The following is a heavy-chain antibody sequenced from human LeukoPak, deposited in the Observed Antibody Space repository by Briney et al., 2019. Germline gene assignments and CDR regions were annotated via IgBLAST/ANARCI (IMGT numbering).Heavy chain of an antibody. J-gene: IGHJ4*02. CDR2: ISGSGGST. CDR1: GFVFKNYW. D-gene: IGHD5-18*01. V-gene: IGHV3-23*01. CDR3: AKDVPSRGYSSFVWDY. Sequence: PGGSLRLSCAASGFVFKNYWMNWVRQAPGKGLEWVSAISGSGGSTYYADSVKGRFTISRDNSKNTLYLQMNSLRAEDTAVYYCAKDVPSRGYSSFVWDYWGQGTLVTVSS.